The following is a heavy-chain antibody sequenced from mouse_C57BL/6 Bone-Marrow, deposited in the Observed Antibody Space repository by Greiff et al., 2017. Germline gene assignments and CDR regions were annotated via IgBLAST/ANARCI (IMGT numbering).Heavy chain of an antibody. CDR1: GYTFTSYW. J-gene: IGHJ3*01. D-gene: IGHD2-12*01. Sequence: QVQLKQPGAELVMPGASVKLSCKASGYTFTSYWMHWVKQRPGQGLEWIGEIDPSDSYTNYNQKFKGKSTLTVDKSSSTAYMQLSSLTSEDSAVYYCARDSYYGWFAYWGQGTLVTVSA. V-gene: IGHV1-69*01. CDR3: ARDSYYGWFAY. CDR2: IDPSDSYT.